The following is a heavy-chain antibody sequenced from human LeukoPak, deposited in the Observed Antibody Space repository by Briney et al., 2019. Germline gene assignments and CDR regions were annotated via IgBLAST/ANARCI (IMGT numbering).Heavy chain of an antibody. V-gene: IGHV4-59*01. Sequence: PSETLSLTCTVSGGSISSYYWSWIRQPPGKGLEWIGYIYYSGSTNYNPSLKSRVTISVDTSKNQFSLKLSSVTAADTAVYYCARSSGWYSWFDPWGQGTLVTVSS. J-gene: IGHJ5*02. CDR2: IYYSGST. D-gene: IGHD6-19*01. CDR1: GGSISSYY. CDR3: ARSSGWYSWFDP.